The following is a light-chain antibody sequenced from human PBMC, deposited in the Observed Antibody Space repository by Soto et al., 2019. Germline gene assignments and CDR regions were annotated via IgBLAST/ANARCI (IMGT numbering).Light chain of an antibody. CDR1: QSVSSY. Sequence: EIVLTQSPGTLSLSPGERATLSCRASQSVSSYLAWYQQKPGQAPWLLIYGASSRATGIPDRFSGSGSGTDFTLTISRLEPEDFAVYYCQQYSSPSRTFGQGTKVEIK. CDR3: QQYSSPSRT. J-gene: IGKJ1*01. V-gene: IGKV3-20*01. CDR2: GAS.